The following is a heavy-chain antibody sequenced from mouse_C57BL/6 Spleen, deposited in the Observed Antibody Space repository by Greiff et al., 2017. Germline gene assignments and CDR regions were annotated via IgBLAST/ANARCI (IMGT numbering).Heavy chain of an antibody. CDR3: ARSTDSYGHY. D-gene: IGHD1-1*01. CDR2: INPYDSGT. CDR1: GYTFTDYY. V-gene: IGHV1-19*01. J-gene: IGHJ2*01. Sequence: VQLQQSGPVLVKPGASVKLSCKASGYTFTDYYMNWVKQSPGKSLEWIGVINPYDSGTSYNQKFKDKATLTVDKSSSTAYMELNSLTSEDSAVYYCARSTDSYGHYWGQGTTLTVSS.